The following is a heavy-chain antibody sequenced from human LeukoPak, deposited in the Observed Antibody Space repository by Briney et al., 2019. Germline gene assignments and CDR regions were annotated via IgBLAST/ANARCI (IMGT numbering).Heavy chain of an antibody. CDR1: GYTFTSYA. CDR3: ARARLELYYYGMDV. D-gene: IGHD1-7*01. V-gene: IGHV1-3*01. Sequence: GASVKVSCKASGYTFTSYAMHWVRQAPGQRLEWMGWINAGNGNTKYLQKFQGRVTITRDTSASTAYMELSSLRSEDTAVYYCARARLELYYYGMDVWGQGTTVTVSS. J-gene: IGHJ6*02. CDR2: INAGNGNT.